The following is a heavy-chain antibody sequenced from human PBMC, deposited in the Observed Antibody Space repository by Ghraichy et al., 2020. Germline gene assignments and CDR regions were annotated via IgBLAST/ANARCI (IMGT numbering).Heavy chain of an antibody. CDR1: GYTLTELS. D-gene: IGHD5-24*01. CDR3: ATALVEMATIPRSRDYYYYGMDV. V-gene: IGHV1-24*01. J-gene: IGHJ6*02. CDR2: FDPEDGET. Sequence: ASVKVSCKVSGYTLTELSMHWVRQAPGKGLEWMGGFDPEDGETIYAQKFQGRVTMTEDTSTDTAYMELSSLRSEDTAVYYCATALVEMATIPRSRDYYYYGMDVWGQGTTVTVSS.